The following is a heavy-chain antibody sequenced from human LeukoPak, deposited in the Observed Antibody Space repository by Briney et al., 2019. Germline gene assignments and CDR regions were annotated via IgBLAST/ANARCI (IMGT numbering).Heavy chain of an antibody. Sequence: PSETLSLTCTVSGDSISSFYWSWIRQPAGKGLEWIGRIYGSGSAKYNPSLKGRGTISVDTSKNQISLKLTSVTAADTAVYFCARERYSRGWYPFEFWGQGTLVTVSS. D-gene: IGHD6-19*01. CDR2: IYGSGSA. V-gene: IGHV4-4*07. CDR3: ARERYSRGWYPFEF. CDR1: GDSISSFY. J-gene: IGHJ4*02.